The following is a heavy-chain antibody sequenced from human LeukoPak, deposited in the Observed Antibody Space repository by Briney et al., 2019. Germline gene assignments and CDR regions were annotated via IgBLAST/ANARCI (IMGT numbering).Heavy chain of an antibody. J-gene: IGHJ4*02. CDR1: GFTLSSYA. Sequence: PGGSLRLSCAASGFTLSSYAMGWVRQAPGKGLEWVAVISYDGSNKYYADSVKGRFTISRDNSKNTLYLQMNSLRAEDTAVYYCAKDSIAVAGPFDYWGQGTLVTVSS. V-gene: IGHV3-30*18. CDR2: ISYDGSNK. D-gene: IGHD6-19*01. CDR3: AKDSIAVAGPFDY.